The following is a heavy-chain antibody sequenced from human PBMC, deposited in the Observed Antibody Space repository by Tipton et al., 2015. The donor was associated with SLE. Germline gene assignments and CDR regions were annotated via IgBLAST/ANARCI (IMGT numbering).Heavy chain of an antibody. V-gene: IGHV1-18*04. CDR1: GYTFTTYF. J-gene: IGHJ4*02. CDR3: VGSSGFDY. Sequence: QLVQSGAEVKKPGASVKVSCTASGYTFTTYFITWVRQAPGQGLEWMGWISAYNGNRKYAKKVQGRVTMTTDTSTSTAYMELRSLRSDDTAVYYCVGSSGFDYWGQGTLVTVSS. D-gene: IGHD3-22*01. CDR2: ISAYNGNR.